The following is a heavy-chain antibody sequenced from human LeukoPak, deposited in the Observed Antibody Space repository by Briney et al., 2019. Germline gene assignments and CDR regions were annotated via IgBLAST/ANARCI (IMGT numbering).Heavy chain of an antibody. CDR2: MSPSGSP. J-gene: IGHJ6*03. Sequence: SETLSLTCAVYGRSFSDYYWSWIRQTPGKGLEWIGEMSPSGSPNYNPSLKSRVTISVDTSKNQFSLKLRSVTAADTAVYYCARGRQDVNMIVVVMAGVSYYLDVWGKGTTVTVS. CDR1: GRSFSDYY. V-gene: IGHV4-34*01. CDR3: ARGRQDVNMIVVVMAGVSYYLDV. D-gene: IGHD3-22*01.